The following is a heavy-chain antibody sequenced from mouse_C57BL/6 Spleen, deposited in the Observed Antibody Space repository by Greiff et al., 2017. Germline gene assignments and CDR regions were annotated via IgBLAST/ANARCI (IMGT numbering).Heavy chain of an antibody. D-gene: IGHD2-1*01. J-gene: IGHJ2*01. CDR3: ARRGPYGNYFDY. V-gene: IGHV1-80*01. CDR1: GYAFSSYW. CDR2: IYPGDGDT. Sequence: SGAELVKPGASVKISCKASGYAFSSYWMNWVKQRPGKGLEWIGQIYPGDGDTNYNGKFKGKATLTADKSSSTAYMQLSSLTSEDSAVYFCARRGPYGNYFDYWGQGTTLTVSS.